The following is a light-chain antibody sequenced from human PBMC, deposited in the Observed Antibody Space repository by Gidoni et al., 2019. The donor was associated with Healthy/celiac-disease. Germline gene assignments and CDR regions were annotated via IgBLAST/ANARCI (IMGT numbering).Light chain of an antibody. Sequence: DIQLTQSPSCLSACVGDRVTSTSRASQGISSCLAWYQQKSGKAPKLLIYAASTLQSGVPSRFSGSGSGTEFTLPISSLQPEDFATYYCQQLNSYPLTFGQGTKLEIK. V-gene: IGKV1-9*01. CDR2: AAS. CDR3: QQLNSYPLT. J-gene: IGKJ2*01. CDR1: QGISSC.